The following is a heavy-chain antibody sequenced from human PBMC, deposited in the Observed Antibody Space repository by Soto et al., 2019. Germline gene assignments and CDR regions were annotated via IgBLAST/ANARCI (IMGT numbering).Heavy chain of an antibody. J-gene: IGHJ4*02. V-gene: IGHV3-66*01. D-gene: IGHD3-16*01. CDR3: AAYSNKGY. CDR2: IYSGGST. CDR1: GFTVSNNY. Sequence: EEQLVESGGDLVQPGGSLRLSCAASGFTVSNNYMSWVRQAPGKGLEWVSLIYSGGSTYYADSVKSRFTISRDSSKNTLYIQLNSLRAEDTAMYYGAAYSNKGYWGKGTLVTVSS.